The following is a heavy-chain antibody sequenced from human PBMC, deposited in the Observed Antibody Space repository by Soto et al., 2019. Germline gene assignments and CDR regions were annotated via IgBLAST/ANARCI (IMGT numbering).Heavy chain of an antibody. CDR2: ISSSSSYI. CDR3: ARDLDSYYGDYTDHGGYYLDAFDI. Sequence: GGSLRLSCAASGFTFSSYSMNWVRQAPGKGLEWVSSISSSSSYIYYADSVKGRFTISRDNAKNLLYLQMNSLRAEDTAVYYCARDLDSYYGDYTDHGGYYLDAFDIWGQGTMVTVSS. J-gene: IGHJ3*02. D-gene: IGHD4-17*01. V-gene: IGHV3-21*01. CDR1: GFTFSSYS.